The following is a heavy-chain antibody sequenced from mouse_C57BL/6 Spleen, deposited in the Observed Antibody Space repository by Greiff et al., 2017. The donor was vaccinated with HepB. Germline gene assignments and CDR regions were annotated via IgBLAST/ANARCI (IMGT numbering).Heavy chain of an antibody. CDR3: ARDSPFAY. Sequence: VQLQQSGPELVKPGASVKISCKASGYSFTGYYMNWVKQSPEKSLEWIGEINPSTGGTTYNQKFKAKATLTVDNSSRTAYMQLNSLTSEDSAVYYCARDSPFAYWGQGTLVTVSA. D-gene: IGHD3-2*01. CDR2: INPSTGGT. V-gene: IGHV1-42*01. J-gene: IGHJ3*01. CDR1: GYSFTGYY.